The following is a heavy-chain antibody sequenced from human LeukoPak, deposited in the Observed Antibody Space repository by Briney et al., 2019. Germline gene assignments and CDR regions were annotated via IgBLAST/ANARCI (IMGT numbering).Heavy chain of an antibody. V-gene: IGHV5-51*01. J-gene: IGHJ4*02. CDR3: ARRDVYNSLDY. Sequence: GASLKISCKGSGYSFTSYWIAWVRQMPGKGLEWMGIIYPGDSDTRYSPSFQGQVTISADKSISTAYLQWSSLKASDTAMYCCARRDVYNSLDYWGQGTLVTVSS. CDR1: GYSFTSYW. D-gene: IGHD5-24*01. CDR2: IYPGDSDT.